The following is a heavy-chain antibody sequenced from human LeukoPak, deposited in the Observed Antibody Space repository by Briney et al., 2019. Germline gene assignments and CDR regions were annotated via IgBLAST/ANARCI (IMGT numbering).Heavy chain of an antibody. CDR1: GYTFTSYD. V-gene: IGHV1-8*01. D-gene: IGHD4-23*01. Sequence: ASVKVSCKASGYTFTSYDINWVRQATGQGLEWMGWMNPNSGNTGYAQKFQGRVTMTRNTSISTAYMELSSLRSEDTAVYYCARVPDGGDPLAFDIWGQGTMVTVSS. J-gene: IGHJ3*02. CDR2: MNPNSGNT. CDR3: ARVPDGGDPLAFDI.